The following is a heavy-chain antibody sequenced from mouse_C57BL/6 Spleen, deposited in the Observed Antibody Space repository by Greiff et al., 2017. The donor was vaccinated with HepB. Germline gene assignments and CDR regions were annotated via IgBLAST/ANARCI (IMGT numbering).Heavy chain of an antibody. CDR2: IRNKANGYTT. J-gene: IGHJ4*01. CDR1: GFTFTDYY. V-gene: IGHV7-3*01. Sequence: EVQVVESGGGLVQPGGSLSLSCAASGFTFTDYYMSWVRQPPGKALEWLGFIRNKANGYTTEYSASVKGRFTISRDNSQSILYLQMNALRAEDSASYYCARYTEDYAMDYWGQGTSVTVSS. CDR3: ARYTEDYAMDY.